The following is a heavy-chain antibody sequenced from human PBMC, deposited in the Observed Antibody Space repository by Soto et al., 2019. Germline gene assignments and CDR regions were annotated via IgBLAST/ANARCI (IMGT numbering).Heavy chain of an antibody. V-gene: IGHV4-34*02. Sequence: QVQLQERGAGLLRPSETLSLTCGVYGGSFSGYHWNWIRQPPGKGLEWIGDINAVGSTKYNPSLTGRVSTSLDTSKNQFALNLSSATAADRAVYYCARGHREDAYFDSWGQGTLVSVSS. CDR1: GGSFSGYH. CDR2: INAVGST. CDR3: ARGHREDAYFDS. J-gene: IGHJ4*02.